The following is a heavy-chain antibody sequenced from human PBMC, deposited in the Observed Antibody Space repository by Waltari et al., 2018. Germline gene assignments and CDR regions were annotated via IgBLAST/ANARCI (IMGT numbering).Heavy chain of an antibody. CDR1: GGAFSSYG. D-gene: IGHD2-2*01. V-gene: IGHV1-69*04. CDR2: IIPNLGIG. J-gene: IGHJ5*02. Sequence: QVQLVQSGAEVKKPGSSVNVSCKASGGAFSSYGISWVRQAPGKRLEWLGRIIPNLGIGNYAQEFQGRVTMTADKSTSTAYMELSRLGTEETAEYFWVRMPAAAPGWFDPWGQGTLVTVSS. CDR3: VRMPAAAPGWFDP.